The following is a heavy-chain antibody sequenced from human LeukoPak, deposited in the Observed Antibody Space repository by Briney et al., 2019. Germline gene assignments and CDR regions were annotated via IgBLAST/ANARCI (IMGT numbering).Heavy chain of an antibody. J-gene: IGHJ5*02. CDR3: ACRKLSSPWSDP. CDR2: IYPGDFRI. D-gene: IGHD6-19*01. CDR1: GHRFTDNW. Sequence: RGDSLKISCKAFGHRFTDNWIGWVRHLPGKGLEWMGVIYPGDFRIRYNPSFQGQVTISVDKSISTAYLQWSSLKASDTALYYCACRKLSSPWSDPWGQGTLVTVSS. V-gene: IGHV5-51*01.